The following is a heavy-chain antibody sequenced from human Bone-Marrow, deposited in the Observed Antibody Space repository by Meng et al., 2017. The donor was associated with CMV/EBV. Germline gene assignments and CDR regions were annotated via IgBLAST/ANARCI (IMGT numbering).Heavy chain of an antibody. CDR1: GITFNGYW. Sequence: GESLKISCVASGITFNGYWMSWVRQIPGKGLEWVGNIKQDGSETYYLGSVMGRFTISRDNAKNSLYLQMNSLRVEDTAVYYCATQGATMPNWGQGTTVTVSS. D-gene: IGHD1-26*01. CDR2: IKQDGSET. V-gene: IGHV3-7*01. CDR3: ATQGATMPN. J-gene: IGHJ6*02.